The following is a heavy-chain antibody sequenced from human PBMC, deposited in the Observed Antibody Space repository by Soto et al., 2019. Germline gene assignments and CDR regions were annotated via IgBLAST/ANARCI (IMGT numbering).Heavy chain of an antibody. V-gene: IGHV3-48*02. CDR1: GFTFSNYS. Sequence: EVQLVESGGGLVQPGGSLRLSCAASGFTFSNYSMNWVRQAPGKGLEWVSYISSSSSTIYYADSVKGRFTISRDNAKNSLYMQMNSLRDEDTAVYYCARESAALNWFDPWGQGTLVTGSS. J-gene: IGHJ5*02. CDR2: ISSSSSTI. CDR3: ARESAALNWFDP. D-gene: IGHD2-2*01.